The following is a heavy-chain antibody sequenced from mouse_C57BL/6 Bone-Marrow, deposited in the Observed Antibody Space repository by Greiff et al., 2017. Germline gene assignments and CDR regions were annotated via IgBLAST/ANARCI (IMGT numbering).Heavy chain of an antibody. D-gene: IGHD1-1*01. CDR1: GFTFSDFY. CDR2: SRNKANDYTT. J-gene: IGHJ3*01. CDR3: ARDDYYGSSPFAY. Sequence: EVQLVESGGGLVQSGRSLRLSCATSGFTFSDFYMEWVRQAPGKGLEWIAASRNKANDYTTESSASVKGRFIVSRDTSQSILYLQMNALRAEDTAIYYCARDDYYGSSPFAYWGQGTLVTVSA. V-gene: IGHV7-1*01.